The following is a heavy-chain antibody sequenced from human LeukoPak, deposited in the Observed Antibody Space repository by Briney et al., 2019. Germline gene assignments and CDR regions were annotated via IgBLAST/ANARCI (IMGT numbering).Heavy chain of an antibody. CDR1: GFTFSSYA. V-gene: IGHV3-23*01. J-gene: IGHJ4*02. CDR2: ISADGAGT. D-gene: IGHD6-13*01. Sequence: PGGSLRLSCAASGFTFSSYAMSWVRQAPGKGLEWVSAISADGAGTYYTDSVKGRFTISRDNAKNSLYLQMNSLRAEDTAVYYCARQKPGYSSSWYDGTPHFDYWGQGTLVTVSS. CDR3: ARQKPGYSSSWYDGTPHFDY.